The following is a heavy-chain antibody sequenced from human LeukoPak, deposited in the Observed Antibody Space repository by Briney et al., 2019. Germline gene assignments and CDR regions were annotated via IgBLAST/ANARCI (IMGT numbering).Heavy chain of an antibody. V-gene: IGHV4-4*07. CDR1: GGSISRYY. D-gene: IGHD5-18*01. CDR3: ARDTDSYGPDFDY. Sequence: SETLSLTCTVSGGSISRYYWSWIRQPAGKGLEGIGRIYTSGITNYNPSLKSRVSMSVDTSKNQFSLNLRSVTAEDTAVYYCARDTDSYGPDFDYWGQGTLVTVSS. J-gene: IGHJ4*02. CDR2: IYTSGIT.